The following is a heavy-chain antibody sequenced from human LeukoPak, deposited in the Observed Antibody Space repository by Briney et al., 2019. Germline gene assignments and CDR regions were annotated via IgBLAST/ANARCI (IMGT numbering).Heavy chain of an antibody. CDR1: GGSMSSISYY. CDR3: ARPPSTTGTTGYFDY. V-gene: IGHV4-39*01. Sequence: SETLSLTCTVSGGSMSSISYYWGWIRQPPGKGLEWMGSIYYTGNTYYNPSLKSRVTISVDTSKNQFSLKLRSVTAADTAVYYCARPPSTTGTTGYFDYWGQGTLVTVSS. CDR2: IYYTGNT. J-gene: IGHJ4*02. D-gene: IGHD1-1*01.